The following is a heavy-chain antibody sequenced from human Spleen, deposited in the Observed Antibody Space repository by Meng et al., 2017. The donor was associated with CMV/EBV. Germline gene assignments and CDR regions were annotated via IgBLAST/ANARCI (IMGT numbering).Heavy chain of an antibody. J-gene: IGHJ4*02. V-gene: IGHV3-30*02. CDR3: AKDSAPYGDSPGDSGPFDY. Sequence: GGSLRLSCAASGFTFSSYGMHWVRQAPGKGLEWVAFIRYDGSNKYYADSVKGRFTISRDNSKNTLYLQMNSLRAEDTAVYYCAKDSAPYGDSPGDSGPFDYWGQGTLVTVSS. CDR2: IRYDGSNK. D-gene: IGHD4-17*01. CDR1: GFTFSSYG.